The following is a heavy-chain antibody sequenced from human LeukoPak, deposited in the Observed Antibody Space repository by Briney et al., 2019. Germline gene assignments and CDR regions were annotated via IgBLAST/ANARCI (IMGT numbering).Heavy chain of an antibody. V-gene: IGHV3-23*01. J-gene: IGHJ4*02. Sequence: PGGSLRLSCAASGFTFSSYAMSWVRQAPGKGLEWVSAISGSGGSTYYADSVKGRFTISRDNSKNTLYLQMNSLRAEGTAVYYCAKDHKGIYGDYSYYFDYWGQGTLVTVSS. CDR2: ISGSGGST. CDR1: GFTFSSYA. CDR3: AKDHKGIYGDYSYYFDY. D-gene: IGHD4-17*01.